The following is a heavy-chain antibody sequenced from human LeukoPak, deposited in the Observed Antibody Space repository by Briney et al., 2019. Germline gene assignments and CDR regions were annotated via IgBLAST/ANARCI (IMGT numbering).Heavy chain of an antibody. Sequence: GGSLRLSCAASGFTFSSYTMHWVRQAPGKGLEWVAVILYDGSNKYYADSVKGRFTISRDNSKNTLYLQMNSLRPEDTAVYYCTRVRGSPGSASDIWGQGTMVTVSS. V-gene: IGHV3-30*04. J-gene: IGHJ3*02. CDR1: GFTFSSYT. CDR2: ILYDGSNK. D-gene: IGHD1-26*01. CDR3: TRVRGSPGSASDI.